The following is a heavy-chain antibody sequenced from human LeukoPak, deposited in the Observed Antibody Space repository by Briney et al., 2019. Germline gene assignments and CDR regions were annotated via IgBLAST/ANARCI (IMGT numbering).Heavy chain of an antibody. CDR3: AKDLEQGAVAAPGGFDY. D-gene: IGHD6-19*01. CDR1: GFTFSSYA. J-gene: IGHJ4*02. CDR2: ISGSGGST. V-gene: IGHV3-23*01. Sequence: PGGSLRLSCAASGFTFSSYAMSWVRQAPGKGLEWVSAISGSGGSTYYADSAKGRFTISRDNSKNTLYLQMNSLRAEDTAVYYCAKDLEQGAVAAPGGFDYWGQGTLVTVSS.